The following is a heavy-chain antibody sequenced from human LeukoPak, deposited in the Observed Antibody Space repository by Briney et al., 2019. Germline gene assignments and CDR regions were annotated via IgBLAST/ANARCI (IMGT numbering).Heavy chain of an antibody. Sequence: GGSLRLSCAASGFTFSSYGMHWVRQAPGKGLEWVAVISYDGSNKYYADSVKGRFTISRDNSKNTLYLQMNSLRAEDTAVYYCAKASPPYSSSWSGAEYFQHWGQGTLVTVSS. D-gene: IGHD6-13*01. CDR1: GFTFSSYG. J-gene: IGHJ1*01. CDR3: AKASPPYSSSWSGAEYFQH. CDR2: ISYDGSNK. V-gene: IGHV3-30*18.